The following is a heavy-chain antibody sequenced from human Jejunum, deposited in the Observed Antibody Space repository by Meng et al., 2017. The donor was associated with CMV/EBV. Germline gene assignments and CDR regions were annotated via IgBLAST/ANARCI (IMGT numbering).Heavy chain of an antibody. J-gene: IGHJ3*02. D-gene: IGHD6-6*01. Sequence: YTFPTYGISWVRQAPGQGLEWMGWISGYNGNTDYAQKFQGRVTMTTDTSTNTVYMDLRSLRSDDTALYYCARDGYSSSSYDAFDIWGQGTMVTVSS. CDR1: YTFPTYG. CDR2: ISGYNGNT. V-gene: IGHV1-18*01. CDR3: ARDGYSSSSYDAFDI.